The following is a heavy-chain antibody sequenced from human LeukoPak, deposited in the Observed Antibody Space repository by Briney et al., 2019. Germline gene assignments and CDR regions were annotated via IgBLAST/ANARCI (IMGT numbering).Heavy chain of an antibody. V-gene: IGHV5-51*01. Sequence: GESLKISCKGSGYRFTTYWIGWVRQMPGKGLEWMGIIYPADSDTTYSPSFQGQVTISADKSISTAYLHWSSLKASDTAMYYCARPTDYYDGSGPYGFDIWGQGTMVTVSS. J-gene: IGHJ3*02. CDR1: GYRFTTYW. CDR3: ARPTDYYDGSGPYGFDI. CDR2: IYPADSDT. D-gene: IGHD3-22*01.